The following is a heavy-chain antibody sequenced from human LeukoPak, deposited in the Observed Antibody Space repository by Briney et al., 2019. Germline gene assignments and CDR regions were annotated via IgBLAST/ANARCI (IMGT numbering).Heavy chain of an antibody. CDR1: GYSFTSYW. CDR3: ASPGPLLYNSFDY. Sequence: GESLKISCKGSGYSFTSYWIGWVRQMPGKGLEWMGIIYPGDSDTRYSPSFQGQVTISADKSISTAYLQWSSLKASGTAMYYCASPGPLLYNSFDYWGQGTLVTVSS. CDR2: IYPGDSDT. V-gene: IGHV5-51*01. D-gene: IGHD3-10*01. J-gene: IGHJ4*02.